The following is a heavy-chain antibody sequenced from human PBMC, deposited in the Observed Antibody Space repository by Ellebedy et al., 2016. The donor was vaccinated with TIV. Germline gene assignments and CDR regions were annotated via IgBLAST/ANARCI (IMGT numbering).Heavy chain of an antibody. J-gene: IGHJ4*02. CDR1: GFTFNNYA. CDR3: ARDPGFGVWNGLQF. V-gene: IGHV3-33*01. Sequence: GGSLRLSCTASGFTFNNYAMHWVRQAPGKGLEWVASIWYDGSNDNYGDSVKGRLTISRDNAKNSLYLQMNSLRAEDTAVYYCARDPGFGVWNGLQFWGQGTLVSVSS. CDR2: IWYDGSND. D-gene: IGHD3-3*01.